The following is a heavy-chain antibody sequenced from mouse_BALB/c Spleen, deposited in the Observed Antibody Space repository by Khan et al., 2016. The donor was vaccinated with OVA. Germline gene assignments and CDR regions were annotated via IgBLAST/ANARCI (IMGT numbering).Heavy chain of an antibody. D-gene: IGHD1-1*01. CDR2: TNPTNGRT. Sequence: QVQLQQSGAELVKAGASVKMSCKASGYTFTSYWMHWVKQRLGQGLEWFAETNPTNGRTYYNEKFKSKATLTVDTSSSTAYMLLSGPTFEDSAVYDCARSKKIVATYFDYWGQGTTLTVSS. V-gene: IGHV1S81*02. CDR1: GYTFTSYW. J-gene: IGHJ2*01. CDR3: ARSKKIVATYFDY.